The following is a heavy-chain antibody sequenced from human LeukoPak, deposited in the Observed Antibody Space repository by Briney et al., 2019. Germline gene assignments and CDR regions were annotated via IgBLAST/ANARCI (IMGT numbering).Heavy chain of an antibody. V-gene: IGHV3-23*01. Sequence: GGSLRLSCAASGFTFSSYGMSWVRQAPGKGLEWVSAISGSGGSTYYADSVKGRFTISRDNSKNTLYLQMNSLRAEDTAVYYCAKDHGRDYYGSGRYDYGGQGTLVTVSS. J-gene: IGHJ4*02. CDR2: ISGSGGST. CDR1: GFTFSSYG. D-gene: IGHD3-10*01. CDR3: AKDHGRDYYGSGRYDY.